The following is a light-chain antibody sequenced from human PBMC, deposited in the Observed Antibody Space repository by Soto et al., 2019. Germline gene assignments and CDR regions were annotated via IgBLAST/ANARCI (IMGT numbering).Light chain of an antibody. CDR3: GTWDSSLSVHV. V-gene: IGLV1-51*01. CDR1: SSNIGNNY. Sequence: QSVLTQPPSVSAAPGQKVTISCSGTSSNIGNNYVSWYQQLPGTAPKLLIYDNNKRPSGIPDRFSGSKSGTSATLGITGLQTGDEADYYRGTWDSSLSVHVFGTGTKLTVL. CDR2: DNN. J-gene: IGLJ1*01.